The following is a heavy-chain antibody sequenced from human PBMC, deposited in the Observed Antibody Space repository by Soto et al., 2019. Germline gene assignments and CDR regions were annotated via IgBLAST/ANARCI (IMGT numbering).Heavy chain of an antibody. CDR1: GRTFSNHI. J-gene: IGHJ4*02. CDR3: AKDSPIGSTFSCHGDIDS. CDR2: IIPILDIT. V-gene: IGHV1-69*08. D-gene: IGHD4-17*01. Sequence: VQLVQSGAGVKQPGSSVKVSCNASGRTFSNHIITWVRQAPGQGLEWMGRIIPILDITNYAQKFQGRVTITADKSTTTAYMEVSSLSSEDTAMYYCAKDSPIGSTFSCHGDIDSWGQGTLVTVSS.